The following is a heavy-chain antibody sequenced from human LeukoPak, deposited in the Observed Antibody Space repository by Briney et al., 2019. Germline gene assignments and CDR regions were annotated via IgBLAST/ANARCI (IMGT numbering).Heavy chain of an antibody. D-gene: IGHD4-17*01. V-gene: IGHV3-30-3*01. J-gene: IGHJ3*02. Sequence: GRSLRLSCAASGFTFSSYAMHRVRQALGKGLERVAVISYDGSNKYYADSVKGRFTISRDNSKNTLYLQMNSLRAEDTAVYYCARDLRGFGAFDIWGQGTMVTVSS. CDR1: GFTFSSYA. CDR2: ISYDGSNK. CDR3: ARDLRGFGAFDI.